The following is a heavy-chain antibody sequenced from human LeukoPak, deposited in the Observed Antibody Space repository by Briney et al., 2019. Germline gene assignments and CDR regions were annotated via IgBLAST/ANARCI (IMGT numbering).Heavy chain of an antibody. CDR3: AKDLYCSSTSCYMDV. J-gene: IGHJ6*03. V-gene: IGHV3-30-3*01. CDR2: ISYDGSNK. D-gene: IGHD2-2*01. CDR1: GFTFSSYA. Sequence: PGGSLRLSCAASGFTFSSYAMHWVRRAPGKGLEWVAVISYDGSNKYYADSVKGRFTISRDNSKNTLCLQMNSLGAEDTAVYYCAKDLYCSSTSCYMDVWGKGTTVTVSS.